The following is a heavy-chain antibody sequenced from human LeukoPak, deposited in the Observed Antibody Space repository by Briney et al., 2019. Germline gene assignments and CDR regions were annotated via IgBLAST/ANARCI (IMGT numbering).Heavy chain of an antibody. CDR1: GYTLTELS. Sequence: ASVKVSCKVSGYTLTELSMHWVRQAPGKGLEWKGGFDPEDGETIYAQKFQGRVTMTEDTSTDTAYMELSSLRSEDTAVYYCATLGYCTNGVAYRGWFAPGGKGTLVTASS. J-gene: IGHJ5*02. D-gene: IGHD2-8*01. CDR3: ATLGYCTNGVAYRGWFAP. CDR2: FDPEDGET. V-gene: IGHV1-24*01.